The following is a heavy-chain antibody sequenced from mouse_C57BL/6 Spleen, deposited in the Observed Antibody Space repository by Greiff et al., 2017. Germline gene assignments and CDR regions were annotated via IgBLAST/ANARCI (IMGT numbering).Heavy chain of an antibody. D-gene: IGHD1-1*01. Sequence: EVKLMESGPGMVKPSQSLSLTCTVTGYSITSGYDWHWLRHFPGNKLEWMGYISYSGSTNYNPSLKSRISITHDTSKNHFFLKLNSVTTEDTATYYCARAVYAYYFDYWGQGTTLTVSS. CDR1: GYSITSGYD. CDR2: ISYSGST. CDR3: ARAVYAYYFDY. V-gene: IGHV3-1*01. J-gene: IGHJ2*01.